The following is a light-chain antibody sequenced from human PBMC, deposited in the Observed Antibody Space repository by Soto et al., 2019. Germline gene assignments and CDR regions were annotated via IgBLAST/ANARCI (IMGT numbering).Light chain of an antibody. J-gene: IGLJ3*02. V-gene: IGLV2-8*01. Sequence: QSVLTQPPSASGSPGQSVTISCTGTSSDVGGYYYVSWYQQHPGKAPKLMIYEVSKRPSGVPDRFSGSKSGNTASLTVSGLQAEDEADYYCSSYAGSNNLGVFGGGTKVTVL. CDR2: EVS. CDR3: SSYAGSNNLGV. CDR1: SSDVGGYYY.